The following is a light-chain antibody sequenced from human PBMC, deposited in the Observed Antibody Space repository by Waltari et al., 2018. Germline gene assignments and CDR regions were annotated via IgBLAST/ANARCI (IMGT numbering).Light chain of an antibody. Sequence: QSALTQPASVSGSPGQSITIPCTGTSSDVGGYNYFPWHQQHPGKAPKILIFNVSKRPSGVSTRFSGSKSGNTASLTISGLQAEDEAAYYCASYTTSSTYVLFGGGTTLTVL. CDR1: SSDVGGYNY. J-gene: IGLJ2*01. CDR3: ASYTTSSTYVL. CDR2: NVS. V-gene: IGLV2-14*03.